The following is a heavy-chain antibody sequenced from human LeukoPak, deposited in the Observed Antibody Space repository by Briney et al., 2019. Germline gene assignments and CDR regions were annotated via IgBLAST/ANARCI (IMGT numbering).Heavy chain of an antibody. D-gene: IGHD3-22*01. V-gene: IGHV3-48*03. CDR1: GFSFSIYE. Sequence: GGSLRLSCAASGFSFSIYEMNWVRQAPGKGLEWVSYIRSSGSSISYADSVKGRFTFSRDNAKNSLHVQMNSLRAEDTAVYYCARGSYYDSCGYYHYYFDYWGQGTLVTVSS. CDR3: ARGSYYDSCGYYHYYFDY. J-gene: IGHJ4*02. CDR2: IRSSGSSI.